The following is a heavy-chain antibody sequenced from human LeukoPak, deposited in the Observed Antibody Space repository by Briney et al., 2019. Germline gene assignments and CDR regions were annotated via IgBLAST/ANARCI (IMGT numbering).Heavy chain of an antibody. J-gene: IGHJ5*02. CDR2: IYYSGST. CDR1: GGSICSYY. Sequence: SETLSLSCTVSGGSICSYYRSCIRQPPGKGLEWIGYIYYSGSTNYNPSLKSRVTISVDTSKNQFSLKLSSVTAADTAVYYCAREVIAADGTENWFDLWGQGTLVTVSS. D-gene: IGHD6-13*01. V-gene: IGHV4-59*01. CDR3: AREVIAADGTENWFDL.